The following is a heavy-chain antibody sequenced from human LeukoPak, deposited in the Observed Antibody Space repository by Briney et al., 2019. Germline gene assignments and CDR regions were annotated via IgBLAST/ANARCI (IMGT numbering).Heavy chain of an antibody. CDR3: ARDSGFYDSTGFYYAWYFDL. J-gene: IGHJ2*01. Sequence: SDTLSLTCTVSSGSIFSHYWSWIRQSPEKGLEWIGYIHYSEKTDYNPSLKSRATISIDTSRNLFSLKLNSVTAADTAVYYCARDSGFYDSTGFYYAWYFDLWGRGTPVTVSS. V-gene: IGHV4-59*11. CDR2: IHYSEKT. CDR1: SGSIFSHY. D-gene: IGHD3-22*01.